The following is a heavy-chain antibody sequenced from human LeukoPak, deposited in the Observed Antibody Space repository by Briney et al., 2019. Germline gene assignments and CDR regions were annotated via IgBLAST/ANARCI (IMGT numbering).Heavy chain of an antibody. CDR1: GDSISFHF. V-gene: IGHV4-59*11. CDR3: ATLGRAAGNAFDI. CDR2: TYYGGST. D-gene: IGHD1-26*01. Sequence: MTSETLSLTFSVSGDSISFHFWSWIRQPPGKGLEWIGHTYYGGSTDYNPSLASRVTVSADTSKNQFSLKLSSVTAADTAVYYCATLGRAAGNAFDIWGQGTVVIVSS. J-gene: IGHJ3*02.